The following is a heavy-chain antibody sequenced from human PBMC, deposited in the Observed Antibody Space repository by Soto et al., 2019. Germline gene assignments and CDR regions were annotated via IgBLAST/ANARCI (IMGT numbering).Heavy chain of an antibody. CDR2: ISAYNGNT. CDR1: GYTFTSYG. J-gene: IGHJ6*02. V-gene: IGHV1-18*04. Sequence: ASVKVSCKASGYTFTSYGISWVRQAPGQGHEWMGWISAYNGNTNYAQKLQGRVTMTTDTSTSTAYMELRSLRSDDTAVYYCAKGDDILTGYSRDYYYYGMDVWGQGTTVTVSS. CDR3: AKGDDILTGYSRDYYYYGMDV. D-gene: IGHD3-9*01.